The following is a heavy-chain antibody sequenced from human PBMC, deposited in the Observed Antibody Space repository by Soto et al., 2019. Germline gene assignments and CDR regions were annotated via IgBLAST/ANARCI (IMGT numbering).Heavy chain of an antibody. CDR1: GGTFSSYA. CDR2: IIPIFGTA. CDR3: ARRPISGDYHYYFDY. D-gene: IGHD4-17*01. Sequence: QVQLVQSGAEVKKPGSSVKVSCKASGGTFSSYAISWVRQAPGQGLEWMGGIIPIFGTANYAQKFQGRVTITADESTSTAYMELSSLSSEDTAVYYCARRPISGDYHYYFDYWGQGTLVTVSS. V-gene: IGHV1-69*01. J-gene: IGHJ4*02.